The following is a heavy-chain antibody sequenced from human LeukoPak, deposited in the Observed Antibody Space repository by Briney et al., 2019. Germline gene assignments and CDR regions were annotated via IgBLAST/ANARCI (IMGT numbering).Heavy chain of an antibody. CDR2: ISYDGSNK. V-gene: IGHV3-30*04. D-gene: IGHD6-13*01. Sequence: QTGGSLRLSCAASGFTFSSYALHWVRQSPSKGLECVAVISYDGSNKSYADSVKGRFTISRDNSKNTLYLQMNSLRAEDTAVYHCAKVQSAAGDYWAQGTLVTVSS. CDR3: AKVQSAAGDY. J-gene: IGHJ4*02. CDR1: GFTFSSYA.